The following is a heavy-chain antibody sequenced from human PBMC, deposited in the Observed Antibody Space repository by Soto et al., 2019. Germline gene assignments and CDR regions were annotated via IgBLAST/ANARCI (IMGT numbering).Heavy chain of an antibody. V-gene: IGHV4-59*01. D-gene: IGHD6-19*01. CDR3: ARDHGGSGTFDY. J-gene: IGHJ4*02. CDR1: CGSIRSYY. Sequence: PSETPYLRCSVLCGSIRSYYWRWIRQHQGKGLEWIGYIYYSGSTNYNPSLKGRVTISVDTSKNQFSLKLSSVTAADTAVYYCARDHGGSGTFDYWGQGTLVTVSS. CDR2: IYYSGST.